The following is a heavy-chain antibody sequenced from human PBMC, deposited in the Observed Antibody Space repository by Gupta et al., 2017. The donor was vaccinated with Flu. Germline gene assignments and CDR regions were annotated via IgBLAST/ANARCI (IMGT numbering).Heavy chain of an antibody. D-gene: IGHD3-16*02. J-gene: IGHJ4*02. CDR2: IYPGDSET. Sequence: AWVRQMPGKGLGWIGIIYPGDSETIDSPSFEGQVSISADKSISTAYLQWSSLKASDISIYYCARADAFAGVIDRIDSWGQGMLVAVSS. V-gene: IGHV5-51*01. CDR3: ARADAFAGVIDRIDS.